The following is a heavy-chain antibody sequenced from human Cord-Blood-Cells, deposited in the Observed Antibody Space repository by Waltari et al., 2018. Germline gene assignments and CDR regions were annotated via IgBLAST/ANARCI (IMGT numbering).Heavy chain of an antibody. Sequence: QVQLVQSGAEVKKPGASVQVSCKASGYTFTGYYMHWVRQAPGQGLEWMGRINPNSGGTNYAQKFQGRVTMTRDTSISTAYMELSRLRSDDTAVYYCARVRNRYSSSWYDYWGQGTLVTVSS. J-gene: IGHJ4*02. CDR1: GYTFTGYY. CDR3: ARVRNRYSSSWYDY. CDR2: INPNSGGT. D-gene: IGHD6-13*01. V-gene: IGHV1-2*02.